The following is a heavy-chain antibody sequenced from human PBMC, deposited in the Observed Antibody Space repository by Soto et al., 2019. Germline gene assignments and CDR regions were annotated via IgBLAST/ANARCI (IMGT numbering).Heavy chain of an antibody. J-gene: IGHJ6*02. CDR3: ARDKSNYDILTGYYMWYYYYGMDV. Sequence: SVKVSCKASGGTFSRYTISWVRQAPGQGLEWMGRIIPILGIANYAQKLQGRVTMTTDTSTSTAYMELRSLRSDDTAVYYCARDKSNYDILTGYYMWYYYYGMDVWGQGTTVTVSS. CDR1: GGTFSRYT. V-gene: IGHV1-69*04. CDR2: IIPILGIA. D-gene: IGHD3-9*01.